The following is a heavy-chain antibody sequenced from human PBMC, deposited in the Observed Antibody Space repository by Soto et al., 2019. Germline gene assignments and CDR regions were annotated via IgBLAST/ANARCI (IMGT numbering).Heavy chain of an antibody. CDR2: ISAYNGNT. V-gene: IGHV1-18*01. CDR1: VYTFTSYG. D-gene: IGHD2-15*01. Sequence: QVQLVQSGAEVKKPGASLKVSCKASVYTFTSYGISWVRQAPGQGLEWRGWISAYNGNTNYAQKLQGRVTMPTDTSTTTAYMDLRRIRAEDKPVYYCASSRRYCSGGSSYYKPLNYYYSMGALRKGITIVVPS. CDR3: ASSRRYCSGGSSYYKPLNYYYSMGA. J-gene: IGHJ6*03.